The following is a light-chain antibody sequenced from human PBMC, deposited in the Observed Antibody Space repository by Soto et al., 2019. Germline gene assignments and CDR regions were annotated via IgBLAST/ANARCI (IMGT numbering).Light chain of an antibody. V-gene: IGLV2-8*01. CDR3: MCYAGGNNWV. CDR2: DVT. CDR1: SSDVGTHGY. J-gene: IGLJ3*02. Sequence: QSALTQPPSASGSPGQSVTISCTGTSSDVGTHGYVSWYQQHAGKAPKLVIYDVTKRPSGVPDRFSGSKSGNTASLTVSGLLAEDEADYYCMCYAGGNNWVFGGGTKLTVL.